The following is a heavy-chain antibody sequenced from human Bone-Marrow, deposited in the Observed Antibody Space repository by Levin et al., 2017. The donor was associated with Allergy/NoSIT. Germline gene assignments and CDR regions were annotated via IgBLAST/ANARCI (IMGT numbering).Heavy chain of an antibody. D-gene: IGHD6-19*01. CDR1: GFSFDDYA. J-gene: IGHJ6*02. CDR2: ISWNSVGI. Sequence: GGSLRLSCTASGFSFDDYAMHWVRQAPGKGLEWVSGISWNSVGIGYGDSVKGRFTISRDNAKKSVYLQIHSLRIDDTATYYCTKGASSAFYPWGGMDVWGQGTTVTVPS. V-gene: IGHV3-9*01. CDR3: TKGASSAFYPWGGMDV.